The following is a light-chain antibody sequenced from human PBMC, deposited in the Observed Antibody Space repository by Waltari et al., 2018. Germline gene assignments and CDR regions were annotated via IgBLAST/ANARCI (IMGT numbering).Light chain of an antibody. J-gene: IGKJ4*01. CDR2: WAS. CDR3: QQYYSKPLT. Sequence: IWMTQSPDSLAVSLGERATINCKSSQSVLYSSNNKNYLAWYQQKPGTPPKLVIYWASTRESGVPDRFSGSGSETDFTLTISSLQAEDVAVYYCQQYYSKPLTFGGGTKVEIK. CDR1: QSVLYSSNNKNY. V-gene: IGKV4-1*01.